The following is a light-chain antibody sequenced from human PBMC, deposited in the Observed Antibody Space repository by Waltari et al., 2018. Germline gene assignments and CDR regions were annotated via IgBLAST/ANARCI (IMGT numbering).Light chain of an antibody. CDR1: QSVSSNY. CDR2: GAS. V-gene: IGKV3-20*01. CDR3: QQYGGSPTYT. J-gene: IGKJ2*01. Sequence: ESVLTQSPGTLSLSPGERATLSCRASQSVSSNYLAWYQQRPGQAPRLLFFGASSRATGVPDRFSGSVSGTDFTLTISRLEPEDFAVYFCQQYGGSPTYTSGQGTKLEIK.